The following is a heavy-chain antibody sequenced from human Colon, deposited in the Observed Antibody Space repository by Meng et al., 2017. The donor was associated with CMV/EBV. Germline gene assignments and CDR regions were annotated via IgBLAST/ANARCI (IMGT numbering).Heavy chain of an antibody. V-gene: IGHV2-5*02. J-gene: IGHJ5*02. CDR1: LRTSGVG. Sequence: LRTSGVGVGWIRKPPGKALEWHALLYWDDGKRYSTSLRNRHTITKDTSKNQVVLTMTNMDPVDTATYYCARSYYYDSSGYYYAGWFDPWGQGTLVTVSS. CDR2: LYWDDGK. CDR3: ARSYYYDSSGYYYAGWFDP. D-gene: IGHD3-22*01.